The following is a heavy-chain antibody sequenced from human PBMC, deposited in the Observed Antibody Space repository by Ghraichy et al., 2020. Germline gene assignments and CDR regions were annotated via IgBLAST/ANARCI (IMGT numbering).Heavy chain of an antibody. CDR2: INPNSGGT. V-gene: IGHV1-2*02. J-gene: IGHJ6*02. D-gene: IGHD3-10*01. Sequence: ASVKVSCKASGYTFTGYYMHWVRQAPGQGLEWMGWINPNSGGTNYAQKFQGRVTMTRDTSISTAYMELSRLRSDDTAVYYCAASFLVVRGVIITRPYYYYGMDVWGQGTTVTVSS. CDR3: AASFLVVRGVIITRPYYYYGMDV. CDR1: GYTFTGYY.